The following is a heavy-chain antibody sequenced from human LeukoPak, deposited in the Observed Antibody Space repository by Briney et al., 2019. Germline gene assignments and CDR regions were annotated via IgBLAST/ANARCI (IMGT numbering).Heavy chain of an antibody. D-gene: IGHD3-22*01. J-gene: IGHJ4*02. V-gene: IGHV3-7*01. Sequence: GGSLRLSCAASGFTFSTYWMSWVRQAPGKGLEWVANIKQDGSEKHYVDSVKGRFTISRDNAKNSLYLQMNSLRAEDTAVYYCARDYYDSSGYYSPLFDYWVQGTLVTVSS. CDR2: IKQDGSEK. CDR3: ARDYYDSSGYYSPLFDY. CDR1: GFTFSTYW.